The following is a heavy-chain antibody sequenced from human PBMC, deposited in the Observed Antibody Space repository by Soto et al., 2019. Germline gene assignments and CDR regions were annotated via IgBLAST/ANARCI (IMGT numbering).Heavy chain of an antibody. CDR1: GFTFSSYG. Sequence: PGGSLRLSCAASGFTFSSYGMHWVRQAPGKGLEWVAVISYDGSNKYYADSVKGRFTISRDNSKNTLYLQMNSLRAEDTAVYYCAKGLYYYDSSGYYSFDYWGQGTLVTVSS. J-gene: IGHJ4*02. CDR2: ISYDGSNK. D-gene: IGHD3-22*01. V-gene: IGHV3-30*18. CDR3: AKGLYYYDSSGYYSFDY.